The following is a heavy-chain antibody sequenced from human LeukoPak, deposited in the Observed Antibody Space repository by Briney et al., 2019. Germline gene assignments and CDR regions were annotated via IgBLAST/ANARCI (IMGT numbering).Heavy chain of an antibody. CDR1: GYTFTSYY. D-gene: IGHD6-13*01. V-gene: IGHV1-46*01. Sequence: ASVKVSCKASGYTFTSYYIRWVRQAPGQGLEWMGIINPSGGITNYAQKFQGRVTMTRDTSTSTVYMELSSLRSEDTAVYYCARGGIAAAGKGGWGEGTLVTVSS. CDR2: INPSGGIT. J-gene: IGHJ4*02. CDR3: ARGGIAAAGKGG.